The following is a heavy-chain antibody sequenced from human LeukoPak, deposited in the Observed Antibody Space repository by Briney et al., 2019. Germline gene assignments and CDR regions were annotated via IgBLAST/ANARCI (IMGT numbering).Heavy chain of an antibody. CDR1: GGSLSPYY. Sequence: NPSETLSLSCTVSGGSLSPYYRSWIRHTPGKGLEWIGYTFTSGGTNYNPSLKSRVTISVDTSTHQFSLKMTSVTAADTVVYYCAKQPFPLREDHFDFWGEGTLVTVSS. V-gene: IGHV4-4*09. J-gene: IGHJ4*02. CDR3: AKQPFPLREDHFDF. CDR2: TFTSGGT. D-gene: IGHD1-26*01.